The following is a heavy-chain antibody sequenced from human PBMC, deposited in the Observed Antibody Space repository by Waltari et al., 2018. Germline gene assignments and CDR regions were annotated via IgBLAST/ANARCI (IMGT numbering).Heavy chain of an antibody. D-gene: IGHD3-3*01. J-gene: IGHJ4*02. CDR3: TRDLRKTYYDFSYYSDQ. Sequence: EVQLVESGGGLVRRGGSLRHAGSASGVTLRSYMLSWVRQAPGKGLEWVSSISSYSNDIYYADSVKGRFTISRDNVKDSLFLHLNSLRADDTAVYYCTRDLRKTYYDFSYYSDQWGQGTQVIVSS. CDR1: GVTLRSYM. V-gene: IGHV3-21*02. CDR2: ISSYSNDI.